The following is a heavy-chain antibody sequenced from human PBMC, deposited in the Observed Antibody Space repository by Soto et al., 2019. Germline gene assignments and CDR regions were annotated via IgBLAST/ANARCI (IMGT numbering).Heavy chain of an antibody. V-gene: IGHV4-59*02. D-gene: IGHD2-21*02. CDR2: IYYSGST. CDR3: ARCGGDCYSVDY. CDR1: GGSVSSYY. Sequence: SETLSLTCTVSGGSVSSYYWSWIRQPPGKGLQWIGYIYYSGSTNYNPSLKSRVTISVDTSKNQFSLKLSSVTAADTAVYYCARCGGDCYSVDYWGQGTLVTVSS. J-gene: IGHJ4*02.